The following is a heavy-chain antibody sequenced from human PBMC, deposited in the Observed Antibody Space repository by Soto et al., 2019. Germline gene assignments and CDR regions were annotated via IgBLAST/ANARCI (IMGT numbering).Heavy chain of an antibody. D-gene: IGHD6-13*01. CDR3: AREGSSWLNYFDS. Sequence: SETLSLTCTVSRGSISSSSYYWGWIRQPPGKGLEWIGNIYYSGSTYYNPSNYNPSLKSRVTISVDTSKNQFSLRLTSVTAADTAVYYCAREGSSWLNYFDSWGQGTLVTVSS. CDR1: RGSISSSSYY. J-gene: IGHJ4*02. CDR2: IYYSGST. V-gene: IGHV4-39*07.